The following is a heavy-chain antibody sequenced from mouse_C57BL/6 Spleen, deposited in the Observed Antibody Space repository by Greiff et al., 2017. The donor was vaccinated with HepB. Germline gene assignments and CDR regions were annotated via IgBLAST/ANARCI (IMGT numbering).Heavy chain of an antibody. CDR1: GFTFSSYT. Sequence: DVKLVESGGGLVKPGGSLKLSCAASGFTFSSYTMSWVRQTPEKRLEWVATISGGGGNTYYPDSVKGRFTISRDNAKNTLDLQMSSLRSEDTALYYGARQGRYFDVWGTGTTVTGSS. CDR3: ARQGRYFDV. V-gene: IGHV5-9*01. CDR2: ISGGGGNT. J-gene: IGHJ1*03.